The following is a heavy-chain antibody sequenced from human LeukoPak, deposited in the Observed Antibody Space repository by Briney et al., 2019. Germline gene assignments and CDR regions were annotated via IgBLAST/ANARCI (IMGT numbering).Heavy chain of an antibody. CDR2: INPNSGGT. D-gene: IGHD5-24*01. CDR1: GYTFTGYY. J-gene: IGHJ6*03. V-gene: IGHV1-2*02. CDR3: ARDLEMATMTGYYYYMDV. Sequence: GASVKVSCKASGYTFTGYYMHWVRQAPGQGLEWMGWINPNSGGTNYAQKFQGRVTMTRDTSISTAYMELSRLRSDDTAVYYCARDLEMATMTGYYYYMDVWGKGTTVTISS.